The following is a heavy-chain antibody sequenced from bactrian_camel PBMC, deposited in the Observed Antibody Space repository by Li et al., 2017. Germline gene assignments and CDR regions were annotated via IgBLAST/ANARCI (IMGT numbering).Heavy chain of an antibody. J-gene: IGHJ4*01. CDR2: IYTWDNST. V-gene: IGHV3S54*01. CDR1: GNPMYC. Sequence: HVQLVESGGGSVQAGGSLRLSCVFSGNPMYCMGFYRQAPGKGREGVAAIYTWDNSTLYADSVKGRFTISRGNRNVVYLQMDSLKPEDSGMYYCGAKDFTHCRPPLYDYLTDDQGTQVTVS. D-gene: IGHD3*01.